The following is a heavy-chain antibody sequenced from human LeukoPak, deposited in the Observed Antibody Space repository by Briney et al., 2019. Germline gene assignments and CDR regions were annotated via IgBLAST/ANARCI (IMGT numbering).Heavy chain of an antibody. CDR1: GYTFTSYG. J-gene: IGHJ4*02. CDR3: ARAPLITIFGVVIRPFDY. CDR2: ISAYNGNT. D-gene: IGHD3-3*01. Sequence: GASVKVSCKASGYTFTSYGISWVRQAPGQGLEWMGWISAYNGNTNYALKLQGRVTMTTDTSTSTAYMELRSLRSDDTAVYYCARAPLITIFGVVIRPFDYWGQGTLVTVSS. V-gene: IGHV1-18*01.